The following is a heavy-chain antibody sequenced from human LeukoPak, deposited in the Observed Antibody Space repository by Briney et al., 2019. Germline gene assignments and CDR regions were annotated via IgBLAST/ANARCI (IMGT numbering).Heavy chain of an antibody. D-gene: IGHD2-21*02. J-gene: IGHJ4*02. CDR3: ARDRGTAGLDY. V-gene: IGHV3-48*04. CDR2: ISGTGSTI. CDR1: GFTFNVYS. Sequence: GGSLRLSCAASGFTFNVYSVNWVRQAPGKGLELVSYISGTGSTIYYAASVKGRFTISRDNAKNSLYLQMNSLRVEDTAVYYCARDRGTAGLDYWGQGTLVTVSS.